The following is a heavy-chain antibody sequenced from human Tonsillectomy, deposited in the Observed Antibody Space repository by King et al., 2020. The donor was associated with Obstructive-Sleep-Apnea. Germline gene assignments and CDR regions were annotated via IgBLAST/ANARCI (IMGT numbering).Heavy chain of an antibody. J-gene: IGHJ3*02. CDR2: IYSSGSS. CDR1: GGSISGYY. CDR3: ARSFEVATIRTEDNAFHI. V-gene: IGHV4-4*07. Sequence: QLQESGQGLVKASETLSLTCTGSGGSISGYYWSWIRQPAGKGLGWDGRIYSSGSSNYNPSHKSRVTLSVDTAKNQFSLKLSSVTAADTAVYYCARSFEVATIRTEDNAFHIWGQGTMVTVSS. D-gene: IGHD5-24*01.